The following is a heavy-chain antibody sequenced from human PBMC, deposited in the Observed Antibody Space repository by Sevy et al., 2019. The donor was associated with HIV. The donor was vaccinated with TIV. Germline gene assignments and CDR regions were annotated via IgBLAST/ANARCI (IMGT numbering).Heavy chain of an antibody. Sequence: GGSLRLSCAASGFTFSSYGMHWVRQAPGKGLEWVAVIWYDGSNKYYADSVKGRFTISRDNSKNTLYLQMNSLRAEDTAVYYCARDDIGYCIGGSCYSLGAYYYYGMDVWGQGTTVTVSS. CDR1: GFTFSSYG. CDR3: ARDDIGYCIGGSCYSLGAYYYYGMDV. CDR2: IWYDGSNK. D-gene: IGHD2-15*01. V-gene: IGHV3-33*01. J-gene: IGHJ6*02.